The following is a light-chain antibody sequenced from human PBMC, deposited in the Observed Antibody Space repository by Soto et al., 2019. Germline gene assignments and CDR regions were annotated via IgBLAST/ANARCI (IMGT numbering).Light chain of an antibody. CDR1: QSVSSS. V-gene: IGKV3-11*01. Sequence: LTQSPATLSLSPGEGATLSCRASQSVSSSLAWYQQKPGQPPRLLIYDASNRATGIPARFSGGGSGTDFTLTISSLEPEDFAVYYCQQRGNWPRTFGQGTKV. CDR2: DAS. CDR3: QQRGNWPRT. J-gene: IGKJ1*01.